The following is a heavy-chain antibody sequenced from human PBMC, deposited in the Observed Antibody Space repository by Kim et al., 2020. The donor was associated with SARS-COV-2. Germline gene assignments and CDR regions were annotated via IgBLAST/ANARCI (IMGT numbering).Heavy chain of an antibody. Sequence: SVKVSCKASGGTFSSYAISWVRQAPGQGLEWMGGIIPIFGTANYAQKFQGRVTITADESTSTAYMELSSLRSEDTAVYYCARAPEGGGYCSGGSCYQNLDDWGQGTLVTVSS. D-gene: IGHD2-15*01. V-gene: IGHV1-69*13. CDR3: ARAPEGGGYCSGGSCYQNLDD. J-gene: IGHJ4*02. CDR2: IIPIFGTA. CDR1: GGTFSSYA.